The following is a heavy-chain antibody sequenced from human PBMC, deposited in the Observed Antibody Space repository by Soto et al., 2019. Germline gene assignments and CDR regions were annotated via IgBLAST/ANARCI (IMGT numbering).Heavy chain of an antibody. D-gene: IGHD4-4*01. J-gene: IGHJ4*02. CDR1: GFTCSGYW. CDR3: ARAPYSNAWYRFDL. CDR2: IKHDGSVQ. Sequence: VGSLRLSCEASGFTCSGYWMSWVRQAPGKGLEWVADIKHDGSVQYYVDSVKGRLTISRDNAKKQLYLQMNGLRAEDTALYYCARAPYSNAWYRFDLWGQGTLVTVSS. V-gene: IGHV3-7*03.